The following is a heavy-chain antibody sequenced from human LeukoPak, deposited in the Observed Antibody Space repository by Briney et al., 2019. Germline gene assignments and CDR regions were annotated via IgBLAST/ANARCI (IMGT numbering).Heavy chain of an antibody. V-gene: IGHV4-59*12. CDR2: IYHSGST. Sequence: SETLSLTCTVSRGSISSYYWSWIRQPPGQGLEWIGYIYHSGSTDYNPSLKSRVTISVDTSKNQFSLKLSSVTAADTAVYYCARSRRRDFWSGYPHYFDYWGQGTLVTVSS. CDR1: RGSISSYY. CDR3: ARSRRRDFWSGYPHYFDY. J-gene: IGHJ4*02. D-gene: IGHD3-3*01.